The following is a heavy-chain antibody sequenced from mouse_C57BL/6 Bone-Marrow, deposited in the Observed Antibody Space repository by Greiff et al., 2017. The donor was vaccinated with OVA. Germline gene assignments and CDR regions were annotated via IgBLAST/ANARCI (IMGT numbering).Heavy chain of an antibody. Sequence: EVQLQQSGPVLVKPGASVKMSCKASGYTFTDYYMNWVKQSHGKSLEWIGVINPYNGGTSYNQKFKGKATLTVAKSSSTAYMRLNSLESDDSAVYYCASCYSNYGYFDVWGTGTTVTVSS. D-gene: IGHD2-5*01. CDR3: ASCYSNYGYFDV. CDR1: GYTFTDYY. J-gene: IGHJ1*03. V-gene: IGHV1-19*01. CDR2: INPYNGGT.